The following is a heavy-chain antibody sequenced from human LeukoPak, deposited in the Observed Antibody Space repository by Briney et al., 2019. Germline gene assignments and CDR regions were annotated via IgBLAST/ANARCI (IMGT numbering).Heavy chain of an antibody. CDR1: GGSISSSSYY. CDR3: ASTYYDILTPSYYLDY. J-gene: IGHJ4*02. Sequence: EPSETLSLTCTVSGGSISSSSYYWGWIRQPPGKGLEWIGSIYDSGSTYSNPSLKSRVTISVDTSKNQFSLNLSSVTAADTAVFYCASTYYDILTPSYYLDYWGQGTLVNVSS. V-gene: IGHV4-39*01. CDR2: IYDSGST. D-gene: IGHD3-9*01.